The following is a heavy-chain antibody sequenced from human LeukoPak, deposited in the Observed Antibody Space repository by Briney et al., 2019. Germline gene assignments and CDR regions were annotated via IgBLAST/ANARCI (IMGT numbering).Heavy chain of an antibody. D-gene: IGHD2-8*01. V-gene: IGHV3-30*02. CDR2: IQYDGSVI. Sequence: GGSLRLSCAASGFTFSGYAMHWVRQAPGKGLEWVTLIQYDGSVITYADSVKGRFTISRDNSKNTLYLQMNSLRAEDTAVYYCARGEVYANCDYWGQGTLVTVSS. J-gene: IGHJ4*02. CDR1: GFTFSGYA. CDR3: ARGEVYANCDY.